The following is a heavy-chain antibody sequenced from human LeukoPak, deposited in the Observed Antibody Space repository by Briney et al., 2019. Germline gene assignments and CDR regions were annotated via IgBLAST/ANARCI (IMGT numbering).Heavy chain of an antibody. CDR1: GASVSSGTSY. J-gene: IGHJ4*02. CDR2: VYYSGST. V-gene: IGHV4-61*03. Sequence: KSSETLSLTCTVSGASVSSGTSYWTWIRQPPGKGLDWIGYVYYSGSTTYNPSLTSRVTISLDTSKNDFSLKLTSVTAADTAVYYCARRSVGGGERFDYWGQGILVTVSS. D-gene: IGHD3-16*01. CDR3: ARRSVGGGERFDY.